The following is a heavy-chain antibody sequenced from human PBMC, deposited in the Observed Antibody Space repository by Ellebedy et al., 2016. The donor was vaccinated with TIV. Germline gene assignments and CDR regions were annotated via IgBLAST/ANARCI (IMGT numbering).Heavy chain of an antibody. J-gene: IGHJ6*02. D-gene: IGHD4-11*01. CDR2: INHSGST. V-gene: IGHV4-34*01. Sequence: SETLSLTCAVYGESFSGYYWSWIRQPPGKGLEWIGEINHSGSTNYNPSLKSRVTISVDTSKNQFSLKLSSVTAADTAVYYCVAGTVTTRGYGMDVWGQGTTVTVSS. CDR1: GESFSGYY. CDR3: VAGTVTTRGYGMDV.